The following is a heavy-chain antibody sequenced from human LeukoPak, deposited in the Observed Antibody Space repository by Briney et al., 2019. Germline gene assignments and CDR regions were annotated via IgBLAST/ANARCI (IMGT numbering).Heavy chain of an antibody. Sequence: GGSLRLSCAASELTVTSNYMSWVRQAPGKGLQWVSVIYPGGDIYYADSVKGRFTISRDNSKNTVYLQMNSLRAEDTAIYYCATYRQVLLPFESWGQGTLVTVSS. V-gene: IGHV3-53*01. D-gene: IGHD2-8*02. J-gene: IGHJ4*02. CDR3: ATYRQVLLPFES. CDR1: ELTVTSNY. CDR2: IYPGGDI.